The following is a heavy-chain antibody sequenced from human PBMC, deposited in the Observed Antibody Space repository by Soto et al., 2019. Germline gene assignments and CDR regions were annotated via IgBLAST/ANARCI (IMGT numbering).Heavy chain of an antibody. J-gene: IGHJ5*02. V-gene: IGHV1-3*01. CDR3: ARVSFESSGYADS. CDR2: INAANGNT. D-gene: IGHD3-22*01. Sequence: QVHLVQSGAEVKKPGASVKVSCKASGYIFSTYIMHWVRQAPGQRLEWMGWINAANGNTKYSQNFQGRVTISRDTSASTAYLELSSLRSEDTAVYYCARVSFESSGYADSWGQGTLVTVSS. CDR1: GYIFSTYI.